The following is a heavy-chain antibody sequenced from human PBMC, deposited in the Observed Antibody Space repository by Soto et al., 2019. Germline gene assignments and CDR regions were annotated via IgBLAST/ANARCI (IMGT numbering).Heavy chain of an antibody. Sequence: VQLLESGGGLVQPGGSLRLSCSASGFTFITYAMTWVRQAPGKGLEWVSVISAGADSTYYADSVKGRFTISRDNSRNTVYLQMNSLRPEDMARHYCATQAEGIFVGPLDYWGQGTLVTVSS. D-gene: IGHD3-3*01. CDR2: ISAGADST. CDR3: ATQAEGIFVGPLDY. V-gene: IGHV3-23*01. J-gene: IGHJ4*02. CDR1: GFTFITYA.